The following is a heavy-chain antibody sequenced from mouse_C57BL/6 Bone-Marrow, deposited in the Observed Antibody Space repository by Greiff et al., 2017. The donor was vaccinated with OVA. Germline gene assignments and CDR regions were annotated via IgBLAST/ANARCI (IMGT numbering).Heavy chain of an antibody. Sequence: VQLQQSGPVLVKPGASVKMSCKASGYTFTDYYMNWVKQSHGKSLEWIGVINPYNGGTSYNQTFKGKATLTVDKSSSTAYMELNSLTSEDSAVYYCARWEWLTPFAYWGQGTLVTVSA. CDR1: GYTFTDYY. CDR2: INPYNGGT. CDR3: ARWEWLTPFAY. J-gene: IGHJ3*01. D-gene: IGHD2-2*01. V-gene: IGHV1-19*01.